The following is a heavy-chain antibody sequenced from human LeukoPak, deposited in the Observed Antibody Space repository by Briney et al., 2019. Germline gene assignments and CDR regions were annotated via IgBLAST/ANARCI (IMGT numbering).Heavy chain of an antibody. V-gene: IGHV3-21*01. J-gene: IGHJ4*02. D-gene: IGHD5-12*01. CDR1: GFTFSAFT. CDR2: ISDTRRYI. CDR3: TRGYVGIDY. Sequence: PGGSLRLSCAASGFTFSAFTMNWVRQAPGKGLEWVSSISDTRRYIYYADSVKGRFTISRDNAKNSLYLQMNSLRADDTAVYYCTRGYVGIDYWGQGTLVTVSS.